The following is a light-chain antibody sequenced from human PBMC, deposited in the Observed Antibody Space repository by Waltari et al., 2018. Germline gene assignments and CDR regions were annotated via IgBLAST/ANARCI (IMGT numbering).Light chain of an antibody. CDR3: QQYGSSPYT. J-gene: IGKJ2*01. Sequence: EIVLTQSPGTLSLSPGERPTRSCRASQSVSSSYLAWYQQKPGQAPRLLIYGASSRATGIPDRFSGSGSGTDFTLTISRLEPEDFAVYYCQQYGSSPYTFGQGTKLEIK. V-gene: IGKV3-20*01. CDR1: QSVSSSY. CDR2: GAS.